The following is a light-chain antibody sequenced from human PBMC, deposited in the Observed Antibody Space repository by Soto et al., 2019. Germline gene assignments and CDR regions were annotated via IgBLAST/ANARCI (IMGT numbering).Light chain of an antibody. J-gene: IGKJ1*01. V-gene: IGKV3-20*01. Sequence: EIMLTQSPATLSLSPGERATLSCRASQSVSSYLAWYQQKPGQAPRLLIYGASSRATGIPDRFSGSGSGTGFTLTISRLEPEDFAVYYCQQYGSSPWTFGQGPRWIT. CDR1: QSVSSY. CDR2: GAS. CDR3: QQYGSSPWT.